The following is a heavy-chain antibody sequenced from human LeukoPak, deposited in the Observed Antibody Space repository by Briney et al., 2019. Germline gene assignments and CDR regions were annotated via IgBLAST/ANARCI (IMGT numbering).Heavy chain of an antibody. V-gene: IGHV1-18*04. D-gene: IGHD6-13*01. CDR1: GYTFTSYR. CDR3: ARSTTGIAAAGTYPYYFDY. CDR2: ISAYNGNT. Sequence: ASVKVSCKASGYTFTSYRISWVPQAPRQGLEWMGWISAYNGNTNYAQKLQGRVTMPTDTSTSTAYMELRSLRSDDTAVYYCARSTTGIAAAGTYPYYFDYWGQGTLVTVSS. J-gene: IGHJ4*02.